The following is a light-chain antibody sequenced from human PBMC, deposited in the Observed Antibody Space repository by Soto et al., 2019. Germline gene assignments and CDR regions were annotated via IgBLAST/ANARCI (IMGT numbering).Light chain of an antibody. Sequence: QSVLTQPASVSGSPGQSITLSCTGTSSDVGSYNLVSWYQQHPGKAPKLMIYEVSKRPSGVSNRFSGSKSGNTASLTISGLQAEDEADYYCCSYAGSSTFVVFGGGTKLTVL. V-gene: IGLV2-23*02. CDR3: CSYAGSSTFVV. CDR2: EVS. CDR1: SSDVGSYNL. J-gene: IGLJ2*01.